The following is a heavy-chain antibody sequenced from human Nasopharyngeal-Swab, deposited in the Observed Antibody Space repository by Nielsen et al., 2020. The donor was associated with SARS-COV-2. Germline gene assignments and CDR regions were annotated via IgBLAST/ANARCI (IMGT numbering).Heavy chain of an antibody. CDR2: IYSGGST. D-gene: IGHD3-22*01. Sequence: GESLKISCAASGFTVSSNYMSWVRQAPGKGLEWVSVIYSGGSTYYADSVKGRFTISRDNSKNTLYLQMNSLRAEDTAVYYCARDNYYDSSGYWDYYYYGMDVWGQGTTVTVSS. CDR3: ARDNYYDSSGYWDYYYYGMDV. J-gene: IGHJ6*02. CDR1: GFTVSSNY. V-gene: IGHV3-53*01.